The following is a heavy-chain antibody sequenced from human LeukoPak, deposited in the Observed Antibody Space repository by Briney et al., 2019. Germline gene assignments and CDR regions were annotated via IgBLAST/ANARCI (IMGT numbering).Heavy chain of an antibody. CDR2: IYTSGST. D-gene: IGHD2-21*01. Sequence: SETLSLTCTVSGGSISSGSYYWSWIRQPAGKGLEWIGRIYTSGSTNYNPSLKSRVTISVDTSKNQFSLKLSSVTAADTAVYYCARDRRESAGSDYDYWGQGTLVTVSS. J-gene: IGHJ4*02. V-gene: IGHV4-61*02. CDR1: GGSISSGSYY. CDR3: ARDRRESAGSDYDY.